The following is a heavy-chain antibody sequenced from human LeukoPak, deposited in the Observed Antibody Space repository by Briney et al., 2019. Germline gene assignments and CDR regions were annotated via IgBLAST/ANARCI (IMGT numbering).Heavy chain of an antibody. CDR3: ARGPYAYTSSATLGSYNWFGP. D-gene: IGHD2-2*02. J-gene: IGHJ5*02. Sequence: GESLKISCKGSGYSFPNYWIGWVRQMPGKGLEWVGIIYPGDSHTRYSPSFQDQVTISVDKSISTAYLQWSSLKASDTAMYYCARGPYAYTSSATLGSYNWFGPWGQGSLVTVSS. CDR1: GYSFPNYW. V-gene: IGHV5-51*01. CDR2: IYPGDSHT.